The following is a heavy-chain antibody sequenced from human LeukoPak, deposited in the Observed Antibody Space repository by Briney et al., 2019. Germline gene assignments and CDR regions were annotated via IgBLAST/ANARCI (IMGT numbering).Heavy chain of an antibody. CDR3: ARVRVGGYCSSTSCYTSDY. CDR2: IYYAGDT. CDR1: GGPVSSSSYY. D-gene: IGHD2-2*02. J-gene: IGHJ4*02. V-gene: IGHV4-39*01. Sequence: SGTLSLTCTVSGGPVSSSSYYWGWVRQSPEKGLECIGTIYYAGDTYYNPSLESRLTISVDTSKNQFSLKLRSVTAADTAVYYCARVRVGGYCSSTSCYTSDYWGQGTLVTVSS.